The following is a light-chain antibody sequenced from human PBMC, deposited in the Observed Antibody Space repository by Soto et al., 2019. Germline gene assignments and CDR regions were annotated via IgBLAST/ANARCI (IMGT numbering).Light chain of an antibody. CDR1: ESVRSTY. Sequence: EIVLTQSPGTLSLSPGERATLSCRASESVRSTYLAWYQQKPGQAPRLLIFGASSRATGIPDRFRGSGSGTDFTLTISRLEPADFAVYHGQQYGISPWTFGQGTKVEI. J-gene: IGKJ1*01. CDR3: QQYGISPWT. CDR2: GAS. V-gene: IGKV3-20*01.